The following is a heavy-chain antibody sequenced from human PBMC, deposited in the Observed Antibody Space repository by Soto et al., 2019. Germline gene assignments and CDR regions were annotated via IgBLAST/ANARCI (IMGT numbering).Heavy chain of an antibody. J-gene: IGHJ6*02. V-gene: IGHV3-30*18. D-gene: IGHD5-18*01. CDR1: GFTFSSYG. CDR2: ISYDGRNK. CDR3: AKMTTRGYSQMEDLNDDGMDV. Sequence: QVQLVESGGGVVQPARSLRLSCAASGFTFSSYGMHWVRQAPGKGLEWVAVISYDGRNKYYADSVKGRFTIYRDNSKNTLYLHMNSRGAEDTSGYYCAKMTTRGYSQMEDLNDDGMDVGGQGTTVAVAS.